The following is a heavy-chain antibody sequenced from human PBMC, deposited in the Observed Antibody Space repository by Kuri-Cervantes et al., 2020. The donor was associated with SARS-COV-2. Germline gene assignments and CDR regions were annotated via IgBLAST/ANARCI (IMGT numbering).Heavy chain of an antibody. D-gene: IGHD3-3*01. CDR3: ARHNRREWLSCYFDY. V-gene: IGHV3-33*01. CDR2: IWYDGSNK. CDR1: GFTFSSYV. Sequence: GESLKISCAASGFTFSSYVMHWVRQAPGEGLEWVAVIWYDGSNKYYADSEKGRFTISRDNSKNTLYLQMNSLRGEDTAVYYCARHNRREWLSCYFDYWGQGTLVTVSS. J-gene: IGHJ4*02.